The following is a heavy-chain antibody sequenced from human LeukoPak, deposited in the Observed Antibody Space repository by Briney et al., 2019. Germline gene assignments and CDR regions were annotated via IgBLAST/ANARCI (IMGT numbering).Heavy chain of an antibody. CDR3: ARDRYYYGSGSYSLSTDY. J-gene: IGHJ4*02. CDR2: IYSGGST. CDR1: GFTVSSNY. D-gene: IGHD3-10*01. Sequence: PGGSLRLSCAASGFTVSSNYMSWVRQAPGKGLEWVSVIYSGGSTYYADSVKGRFTISRDNSKNTLYLQMNSLRAEDTAVYYCARDRYYYGSGSYSLSTDYWGQGTLVTVPS. V-gene: IGHV3-66*01.